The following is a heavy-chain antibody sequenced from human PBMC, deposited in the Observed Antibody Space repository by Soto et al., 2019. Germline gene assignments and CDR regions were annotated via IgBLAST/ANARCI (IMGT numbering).Heavy chain of an antibody. CDR2: IFGSGET. V-gene: IGHV4-4*07. CDR1: GASMSNYY. D-gene: IGHD3-22*01. Sequence: QVQLQESGPGLLKPSETLSLTCTVSGASMSNYYWSWIRQPAGKGLEWIGRIFGSGETYYNPSLKRRVILSVDLSKSQFSLELTSVTAADTAVYFCVREGDYSDNNGYPLFDYWGQGTLVTVSP. CDR3: VREGDYSDNNGYPLFDY. J-gene: IGHJ4*02.